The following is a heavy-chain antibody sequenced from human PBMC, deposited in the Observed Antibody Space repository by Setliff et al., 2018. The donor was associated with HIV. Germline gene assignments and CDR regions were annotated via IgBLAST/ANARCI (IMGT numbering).Heavy chain of an antibody. V-gene: IGHV4-59*02. J-gene: IGHJ6*03. CDR1: SGSVSGYY. Sequence: PSETLSLTCSVSSGSVSGYYWGWIRQPPGKKLEWIGYIHSSGSTNYNPSLKSRVTISVDTSKNQFSLKLSSVTAVDTAVYYCARGRRSTSSYYYYYYMDVWGKGTTVTV. CDR2: IHSSGST. D-gene: IGHD2-2*01. CDR3: ARGRRSTSSYYYYYYMDV.